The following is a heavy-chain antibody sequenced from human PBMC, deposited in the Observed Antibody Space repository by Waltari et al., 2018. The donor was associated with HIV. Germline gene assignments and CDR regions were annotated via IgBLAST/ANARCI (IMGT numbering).Heavy chain of an antibody. D-gene: IGHD3-3*02. J-gene: IGHJ5*02. CDR2: IYYSGST. Sequence: QLQLQESGPGLVKPSETLSLTCTVSGGSIRSSSYYWGWIRQPPGKGLEWIGSIYYSGSTYYNPSLKSRVTISVDTSKNQFSLKLSSVTAADTAVYYCARDRIFGVVIAPYNWFDPWGQGTLVTVSS. V-gene: IGHV4-39*07. CDR1: GGSIRSSSYY. CDR3: ARDRIFGVVIAPYNWFDP.